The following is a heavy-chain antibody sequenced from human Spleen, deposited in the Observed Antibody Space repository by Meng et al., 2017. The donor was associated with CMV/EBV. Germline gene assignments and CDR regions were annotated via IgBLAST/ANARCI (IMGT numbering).Heavy chain of an antibody. D-gene: IGHD3-22*01. J-gene: IGHJ4*02. CDR3: ARGAYYYDSSGYSGNFDY. CDR1: GGSISSSSYY. CDR2: IYYSGST. Sequence: SETLSLTCTVSGGSISSSSYYWGWIRQPPGKGLEWIGSIYYSGSTYYNPSLKSRVTISVDTSKNQFSLKLSSVTAADTAVYYCARGAYYYDSSGYSGNFDYWGQGTLVTVSS. V-gene: IGHV4-39*01.